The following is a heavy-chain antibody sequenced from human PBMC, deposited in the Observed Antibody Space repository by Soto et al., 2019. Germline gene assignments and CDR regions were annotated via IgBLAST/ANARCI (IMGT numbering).Heavy chain of an antibody. V-gene: IGHV4-34*01. CDR1: GGSFSGYY. Sequence: QVQLQQWGAGLLKPSETLSLTCAVYGGSFSGYYWSWIRQRPGKGLEWIGEINHSGSTNYNPSLKSRVNISVDTSKNQFSLKLSSVTAADTAVYYCARIPTYYDFWSGYSHWFDPWGQGTLVTVSS. CDR3: ARIPTYYDFWSGYSHWFDP. J-gene: IGHJ5*02. CDR2: INHSGST. D-gene: IGHD3-3*01.